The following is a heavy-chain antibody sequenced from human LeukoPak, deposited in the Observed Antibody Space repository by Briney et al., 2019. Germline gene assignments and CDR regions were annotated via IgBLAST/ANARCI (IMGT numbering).Heavy chain of an antibody. J-gene: IGHJ6*02. V-gene: IGHV1-2*02. CDR2: INPNSGST. CDR3: AKGEGYCSSTSCQSYYYYGMDV. D-gene: IGHD2-2*01. CDR1: GYTFTGYY. Sequence: GASVKVSCRASGYTFTGYYMHWVRQAPGQGLEWMGWINPNSGSTNYAQKFQRRVTMTRDTSISSAYLVLSRLRADGTAVYYCAKGEGYCSSTSCQSYYYYGMDVWGQGTTVTVSS.